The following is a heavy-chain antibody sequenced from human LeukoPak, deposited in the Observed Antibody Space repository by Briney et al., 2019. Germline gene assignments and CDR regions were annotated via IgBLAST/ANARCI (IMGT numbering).Heavy chain of an antibody. CDR2: IIPIFGIA. V-gene: IGHV1-69*04. CDR3: ARDRLYYYDSSGYYQTPDY. D-gene: IGHD3-22*01. CDR1: GGTFSSYA. Sequence: SVKVSCKASGGTFSSYAISWARQAPGQGLEWMGRIIPIFGIANYAQKFQGRVTITADKSTSTAYMELSSLRSEDTAVYYCARDRLYYYDSSGYYQTPDYWGQGTLVTVSS. J-gene: IGHJ4*02.